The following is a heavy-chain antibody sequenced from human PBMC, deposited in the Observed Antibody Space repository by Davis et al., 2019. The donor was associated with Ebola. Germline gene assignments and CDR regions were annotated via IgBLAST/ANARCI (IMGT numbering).Heavy chain of an antibody. V-gene: IGHV3-30*03. CDR3: ARVQSQLLYGLALDS. J-gene: IGHJ4*02. D-gene: IGHD3-3*01. CDR2: ISSDGNIK. CDR1: GFALRTYS. Sequence: GESLKISCAVSGFALRTYSFHWVRQAPGKGLEWVALISSDGNIKYYADSVKGRFSISRDNSNNTVSLHMIRLSIDDTAIYYCARVQSQLLYGLALDSWGQGTLVTVSS.